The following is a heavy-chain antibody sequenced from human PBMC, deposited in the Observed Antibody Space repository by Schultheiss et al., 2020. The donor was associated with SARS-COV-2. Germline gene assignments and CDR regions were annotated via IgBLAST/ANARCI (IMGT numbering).Heavy chain of an antibody. CDR3: ARGMAGGEYFQH. Sequence: GGSLRLSCAASGFTFSSYAMHWVRQAPGKGLEWVAVISYDGSNKYYADSVKGRFTISRDNAKNSLYLQMNSLRAEDTAVYYCARGMAGGEYFQHWGQGTLVTVSS. D-gene: IGHD5-24*01. J-gene: IGHJ1*01. CDR2: ISYDGSNK. V-gene: IGHV3-30*07. CDR1: GFTFSSYA.